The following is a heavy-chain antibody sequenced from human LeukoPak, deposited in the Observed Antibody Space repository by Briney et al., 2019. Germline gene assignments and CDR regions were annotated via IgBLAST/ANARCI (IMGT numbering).Heavy chain of an antibody. D-gene: IGHD6-13*01. V-gene: IGHV4-34*01. Sequence: SETLSLTCAVYGGSFSGYDWSWIRQPPGKGLEWIGEINHSGSTNYNPSLKSRVTISVDTSKNQFSLKLSSVTAADTAVYYCASLPIAAAGTWTYYFDYWGQGTLVTVSS. CDR1: GGSFSGYD. CDR2: INHSGST. J-gene: IGHJ4*02. CDR3: ASLPIAAAGTWTYYFDY.